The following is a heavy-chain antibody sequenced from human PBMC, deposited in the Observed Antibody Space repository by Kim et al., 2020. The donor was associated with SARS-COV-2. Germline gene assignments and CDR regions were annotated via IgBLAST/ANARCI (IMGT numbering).Heavy chain of an antibody. J-gene: IGHJ6*02. CDR3: ARWMDEEYYYYYGMDV. V-gene: IGHV1-3*01. CDR1: GYTFTSYA. Sequence: ASVKVSCKASGYTFTSYAMHWVRQAPGQRLEWMGWINAGNGNTKYSQKFQGRVTITRDTSASTAYMELSSLRSEDTAVYYCARWMDEEYYYYYGMDVWGQGTTVTVSS. D-gene: IGHD2-2*03. CDR2: INAGNGNT.